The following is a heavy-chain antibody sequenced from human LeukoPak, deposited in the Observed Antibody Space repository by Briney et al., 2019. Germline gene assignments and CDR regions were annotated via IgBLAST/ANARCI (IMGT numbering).Heavy chain of an antibody. D-gene: IGHD4-17*01. V-gene: IGHV3-7*01. CDR3: ARPAAGDYGDYPFDY. J-gene: IGHJ4*02. Sequence: DSVKGRFTISRDNAKNSLYPQMNSLRVEDTAVYYCARPAAGDYGDYPFDYWGQGTLVTVSS.